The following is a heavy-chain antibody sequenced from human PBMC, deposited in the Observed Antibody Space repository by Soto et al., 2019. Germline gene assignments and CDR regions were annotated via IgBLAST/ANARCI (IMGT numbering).Heavy chain of an antibody. Sequence: QVQLVESGGGVVQPGRSLRLSCAASGFTFSSYAMHWVRQAPGEGLEWVAVISYDGGSNKYYADSVKGRFTISRDNSRNTLYLRMNSLRAEDTAVYYCARVVATITDYYYGMDVWGQGTTVTVSS. CDR2: ISYDGGSNK. CDR3: ARVVATITDYYYGMDV. D-gene: IGHD5-12*01. V-gene: IGHV3-30-3*01. CDR1: GFTFSSYA. J-gene: IGHJ6*02.